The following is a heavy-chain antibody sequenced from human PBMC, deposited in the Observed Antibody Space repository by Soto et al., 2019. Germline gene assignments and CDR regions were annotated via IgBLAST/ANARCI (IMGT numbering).Heavy chain of an antibody. V-gene: IGHV3-21*01. CDR1: GFTFSSYS. J-gene: IGHJ4*02. Sequence: GGSLRLSCAAPGFTFSSYSMNWVRQAPGKGLEWVSSISSSSSYIYYADSVKGRFTISRDNAKNSLYLQMNSLRAEDTAVYYCARGSDYGDLYYFDYWGQGTLVTVSS. CDR3: ARGSDYGDLYYFDY. CDR2: ISSSSSYI. D-gene: IGHD4-17*01.